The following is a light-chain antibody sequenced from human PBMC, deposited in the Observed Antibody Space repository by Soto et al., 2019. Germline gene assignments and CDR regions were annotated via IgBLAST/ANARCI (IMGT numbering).Light chain of an antibody. CDR1: QSVSNN. J-gene: IGKJ5*01. CDR3: QQYNNWPPIT. V-gene: IGKV3-15*01. CDR2: GAS. Sequence: EIVLTQSPGTLSLSPGEGATLSCRASQSVSNNYLAWYQQKPGQAPRLLIYGASTRATGIPARFSGSGSGTEFTLTISSLQSEDFAVYYCQQYNNWPPITFGQGTRLEIK.